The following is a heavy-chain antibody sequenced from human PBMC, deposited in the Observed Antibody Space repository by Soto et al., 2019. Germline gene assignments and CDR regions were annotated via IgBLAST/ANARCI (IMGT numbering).Heavy chain of an antibody. J-gene: IGHJ4*02. V-gene: IGHV3-23*04. CDR2: ISGSGGST. CDR1: GFTFSSYA. Sequence: VQLVESGGGVVQPGRSLRLSSAASGFTFSSYAMSWVRQAPGKGLEWVSGISGSGGSTYYADSVKGRFTNSRDNSKNKLYLQMNSLRAEDTAVYYCAKENWNDGGPQAYWGQGTLVTVSS. D-gene: IGHD1-1*01. CDR3: AKENWNDGGPQAY.